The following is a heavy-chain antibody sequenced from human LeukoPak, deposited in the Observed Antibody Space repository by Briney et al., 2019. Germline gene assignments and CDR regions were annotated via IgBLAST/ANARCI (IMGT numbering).Heavy chain of an antibody. CDR2: VNPSGGST. CDR3: ARVSKGSSSWCVPAYYSYMDV. CDR1: GYTFTSYY. J-gene: IGHJ6*03. Sequence: ASVKVSCKASGYTFTSYYMHWVRQAPGQGLEWMGIVNPSGGSTSYAQKFQGRVTMTRDTSTSTVYMELRSLRSDDTAVYYCARVSKGSSSWCVPAYYSYMDVWGKGTTVTISS. V-gene: IGHV1-46*01. D-gene: IGHD6-13*01.